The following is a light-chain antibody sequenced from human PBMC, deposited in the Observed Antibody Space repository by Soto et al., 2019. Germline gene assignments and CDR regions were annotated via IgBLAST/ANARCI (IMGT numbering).Light chain of an antibody. J-gene: IGKJ2*01. CDR1: QSVSSSY. V-gene: IGKV3-20*01. CDR2: GAS. Sequence: ELVLTQSPGTLSLSPGERATLSCRASQSVSSSYLAWYQQKPGQAPRLLIYGASSRPGGIPDKFSGSGSGTDFTLTISRLEPEDFAVYYCQQYGSSPYTFGQGTKLEIK. CDR3: QQYGSSPYT.